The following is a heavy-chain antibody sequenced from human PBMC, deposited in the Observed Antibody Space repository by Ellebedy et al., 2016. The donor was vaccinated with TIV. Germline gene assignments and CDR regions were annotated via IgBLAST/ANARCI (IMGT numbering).Heavy chain of an antibody. CDR1: GYTFTSYA. CDR2: INAGNGNT. D-gene: IGHD1-26*01. V-gene: IGHV1-3*01. Sequence: ASVKVSCXASGYTFTSYAMHWVRQAPGQRLEWMGWINAGNGNTKYSQKFQGRVTITRDTSASTAYMELSSLRSEDTAVYYCARVSRSTSWYFDLWGRGTLVTVSS. CDR3: ARVSRSTSWYFDL. J-gene: IGHJ2*01.